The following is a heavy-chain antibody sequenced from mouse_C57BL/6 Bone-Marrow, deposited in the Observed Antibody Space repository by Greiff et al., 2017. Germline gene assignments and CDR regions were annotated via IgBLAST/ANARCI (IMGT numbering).Heavy chain of an antibody. D-gene: IGHD1-1*01. V-gene: IGHV1-85*01. Sequence: VQLQQSGPELVKPGASVKLSCKASGYTFTSYDIHWVKQRPGQGLEWIGWIYPRDGSTKYNEKFKGKATLTLDTSSSTAYMELHSLTSEDAAVYFCARDYGSSYWYCDVGGRGKTVTVTS. CDR2: IYPRDGST. CDR3: ARDYGSSYWYCDV. J-gene: IGHJ1*03. CDR1: GYTFTSYD.